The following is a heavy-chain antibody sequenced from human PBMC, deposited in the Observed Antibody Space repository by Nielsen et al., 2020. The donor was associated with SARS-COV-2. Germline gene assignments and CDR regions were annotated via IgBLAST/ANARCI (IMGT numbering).Heavy chain of an antibody. J-gene: IGHJ2*01. D-gene: IGHD5-18*01. CDR3: ARYVGILGDTAMVTWYFDL. Sequence: WIRQPPGKGLEWVSSISSSSSYIYYADSVKGRFTISRDNAKNSLYLQMNSLRAEDTAVYYCARYVGILGDTAMVTWYFDLWGRGTLVTVSS. CDR2: ISSSSSYI. V-gene: IGHV3-21*04.